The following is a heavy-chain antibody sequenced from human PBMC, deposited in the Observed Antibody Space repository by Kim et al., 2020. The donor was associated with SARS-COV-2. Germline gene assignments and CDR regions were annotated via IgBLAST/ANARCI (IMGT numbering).Heavy chain of an antibody. D-gene: IGHD6-13*01. V-gene: IGHV1-18*04. Sequence: ASVKVSCKASGYTFTSYGISWVRQAPGQGLEWMGWISAYNGNTNYAQKLQGRVTMTTDTSTSTAYMELRSLKSDDTAVYYCARGSPTAAGPNAYYYYYGMDVWGQGTTVTVSS. CDR1: GYTFTSYG. CDR2: ISAYNGNT. J-gene: IGHJ6*02. CDR3: ARGSPTAAGPNAYYYYYGMDV.